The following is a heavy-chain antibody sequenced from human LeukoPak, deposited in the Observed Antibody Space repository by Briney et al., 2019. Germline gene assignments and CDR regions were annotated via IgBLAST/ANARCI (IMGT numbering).Heavy chain of an antibody. CDR3: ARDYYDSSGYYAFFDY. CDR1: GYTFTSYG. V-gene: IGHV1-18*01. D-gene: IGHD3-22*01. Sequence: ASVKVSCKASGYTFTSYGISWVRQAPGQGLEWMGWISAYNGNTNYAQKLQGRVTMTTDTSTSTAYMELRSLRSDDTAVYYWARDYYDSSGYYAFFDYWGQGTLVTVSS. J-gene: IGHJ4*02. CDR2: ISAYNGNT.